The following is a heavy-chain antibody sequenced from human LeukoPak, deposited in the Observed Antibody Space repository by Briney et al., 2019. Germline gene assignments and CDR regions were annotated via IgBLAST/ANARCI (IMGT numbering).Heavy chain of an antibody. Sequence: PGGSLRLSCAASGFTFGSYAMSWVRQAPGKGLEWVSAISGSGGSTYYADSVKGRFTISRDNSKNTLYLQMNSLRAEDTAVYYCAKDERSSGWLDYWGQGTLVTVSS. CDR2: ISGSGGST. CDR3: AKDERSSGWLDY. CDR1: GFTFGSYA. V-gene: IGHV3-23*01. J-gene: IGHJ4*02. D-gene: IGHD6-19*01.